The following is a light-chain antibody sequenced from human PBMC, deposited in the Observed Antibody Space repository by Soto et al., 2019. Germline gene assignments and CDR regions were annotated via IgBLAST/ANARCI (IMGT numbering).Light chain of an antibody. CDR2: GAT. CDR3: QQYGDMWT. V-gene: IGKV3D-15*01. Sequence: EIVMTQSPATLSVSPGERATLPCRASQSVSSNLAWYQQKPGQAPRPLIYGATSTATGIPGRIGGSWSRTVFTLTITRLAPEYFALYFYQQYGDMWTFGQGTKVDIK. J-gene: IGKJ1*01. CDR1: QSVSSN.